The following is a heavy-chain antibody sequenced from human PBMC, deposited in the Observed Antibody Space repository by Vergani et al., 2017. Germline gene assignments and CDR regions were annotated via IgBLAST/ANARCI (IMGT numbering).Heavy chain of an antibody. V-gene: IGHV3-15*01. Sequence: EVQLVESGGGLVKPGGSLRLSCAASGFTFSNAWMSWVRQAPGKGLEWVGRIKSKTDGGTTDYAAPVKGRFTISRDDSKNTLYLQMNSLKTEDTAVYYCTTDNPLVSYYGMDVWGQGTTVTVSS. CDR3: TTDNPLVSYYGMDV. CDR2: IKSKTDGGTT. D-gene: IGHD1-14*01. CDR1: GFTFSNAW. J-gene: IGHJ6*02.